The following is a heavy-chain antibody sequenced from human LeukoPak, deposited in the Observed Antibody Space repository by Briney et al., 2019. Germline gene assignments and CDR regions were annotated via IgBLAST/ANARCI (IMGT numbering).Heavy chain of an antibody. CDR3: ARYVVVAARYFDS. D-gene: IGHD6-19*01. CDR2: ACSSGRDT. J-gene: IGHJ4*02. V-gene: IGHV3-23*01. Sequence: GGSLTLSCAASGCTFSSSAMSWVRQAPGMGLEWVSFACSSGRDTWYADSAKGRFTISRDNSRNTLYLQMSSLGADDAAVYFCARYVVVAARYFDSWGQGALVTVSS. CDR1: GCTFSSSA.